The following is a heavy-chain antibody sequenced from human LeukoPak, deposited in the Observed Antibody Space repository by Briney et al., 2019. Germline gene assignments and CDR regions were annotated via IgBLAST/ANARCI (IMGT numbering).Heavy chain of an antibody. CDR1: GFTVSSNY. Sequence: GGSLRLSCAASGFTVSSNYMSWVRQAPGKGLEWVSIIYSGGSTYYADSVKGRFTISRDNSKNTLCLQMNSLRAEDTAVYYCARDNGGPYDSSHNVWGQGILVTVSS. CDR2: IYSGGST. D-gene: IGHD3-22*01. CDR3: ARDNGGPYDSSHNV. J-gene: IGHJ4*02. V-gene: IGHV3-66*01.